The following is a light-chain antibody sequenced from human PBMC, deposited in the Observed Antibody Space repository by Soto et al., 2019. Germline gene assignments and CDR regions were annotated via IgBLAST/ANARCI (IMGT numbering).Light chain of an antibody. CDR3: QQYGIWPRS. CDR2: GAS. J-gene: IGKJ1*01. CDR1: QSVSSSY. Sequence: EVVVTQSACTISRSLEERATXSCRASQSVSSSYLAWFERKPGQVPRLLIYGASSRATGIPERSAGPRSATDFTLTLTRLEPADFAVYYCQQYGIWPRSFGQRTMVDI. V-gene: IGKV3-20*01.